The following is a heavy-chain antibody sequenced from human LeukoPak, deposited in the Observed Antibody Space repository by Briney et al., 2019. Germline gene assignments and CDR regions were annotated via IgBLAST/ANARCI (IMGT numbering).Heavy chain of an antibody. Sequence: GGSLRLSCAASGFTFSDYYMSWIRQAPGKGLEWVSYISSSGSTIYYADSVKGRFTISRDNAKNSLYLQMNSLRAEDTAVYYCARDPPYYDILTGLGSGFDYWGQGTLVTVSS. J-gene: IGHJ4*02. CDR2: ISSSGSTI. CDR1: GFTFSDYY. D-gene: IGHD3-9*01. CDR3: ARDPPYYDILTGLGSGFDY. V-gene: IGHV3-11*01.